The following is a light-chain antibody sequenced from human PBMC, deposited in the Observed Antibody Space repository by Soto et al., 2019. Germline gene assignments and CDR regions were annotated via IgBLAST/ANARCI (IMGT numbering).Light chain of an antibody. CDR3: CSYGAR. J-gene: IGLJ3*02. CDR1: SSDVGSYNY. CDR2: DVS. Sequence: QSVLTQPRSVSGSPGQSVAISCTGTSSDVGSYNYVSWYQQHPGKAPKLMIYDVSKRPSGVPDRFSGSKSGNTASMSISGLRAEDKADYYSCSYGARFGTGTKLTVL. V-gene: IGLV2-11*01.